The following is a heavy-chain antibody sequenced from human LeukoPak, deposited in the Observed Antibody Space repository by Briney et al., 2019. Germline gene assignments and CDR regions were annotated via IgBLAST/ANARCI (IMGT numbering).Heavy chain of an antibody. V-gene: IGHV3-20*04. J-gene: IGHJ3*02. D-gene: IGHD3-22*01. Sequence: PGGSLRLSCAASGFTFDDYGLSWVRQAPGKGLEWVSGINWNGGSTGYADSVKGRFTISRDNAKNSLYLQMNSLRAEDTALYYCAGSGPDPDYYDSSGGWGFDIWGQGTMVTVSS. CDR3: AGSGPDPDYYDSSGGWGFDI. CDR2: INWNGGST. CDR1: GFTFDDYG.